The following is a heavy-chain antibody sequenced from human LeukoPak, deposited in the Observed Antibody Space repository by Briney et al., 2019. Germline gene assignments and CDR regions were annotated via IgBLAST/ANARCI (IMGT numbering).Heavy chain of an antibody. CDR1: GYSFTTYC. CDR3: ARGGENNWVYFEY. Sequence: GESLQISCKGSGYSFTTYCIVWLRQVPAKGLEWMGIIYPGDSDTRYSPSFQGQVTISADTSVNTAHLQWSSLTASDTAMYYCARGGENNWVYFEYWGQGTLFTVSS. CDR2: IYPGDSDT. J-gene: IGHJ4*02. V-gene: IGHV5-51*01. D-gene: IGHD1-20*01.